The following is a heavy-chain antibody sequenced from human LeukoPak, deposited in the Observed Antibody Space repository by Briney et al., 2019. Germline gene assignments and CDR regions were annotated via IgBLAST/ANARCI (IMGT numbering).Heavy chain of an antibody. CDR3: AKDACGGDCYSHFDY. Sequence: GGSLRLSCVDSGFTFSTYAMSWVRQAPGKGLEWVSGISGSGGSTYYADSVKGRFTISRDNSKKTLYLQMNSLRAEDTAVYYCAKDACGGDCYSHFDYWGQGTLVTVSS. CDR1: GFTFSTYA. V-gene: IGHV3-23*01. D-gene: IGHD2-21*02. J-gene: IGHJ4*02. CDR2: ISGSGGST.